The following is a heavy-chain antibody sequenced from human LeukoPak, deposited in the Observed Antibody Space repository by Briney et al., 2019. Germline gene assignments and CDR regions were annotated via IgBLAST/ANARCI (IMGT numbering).Heavy chain of an antibody. CDR1: GDSISSSSYY. D-gene: IGHD2-2*01. V-gene: IGHV4-39*01. Sequence: SETLSLTCTVAGDSISSSSYYWGWIRQSPGRGLEWIGNIFYSGTTYYNPSLKSRVTISVDTSKNQFSLKLSSVTAADTAVYYCARHCGSTSCYRYWGQGTLVTVSS. CDR2: IFYSGTT. J-gene: IGHJ4*02. CDR3: ARHCGSTSCYRY.